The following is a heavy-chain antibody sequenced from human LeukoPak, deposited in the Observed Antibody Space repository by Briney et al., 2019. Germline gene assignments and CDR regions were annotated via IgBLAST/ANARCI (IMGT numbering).Heavy chain of an antibody. J-gene: IGHJ1*01. CDR3: ASLYYYDNSGYYLGSRRFHH. D-gene: IGHD3-22*01. Sequence: GGSLRLSCAASGFTFNNYAMSWVRQAPGKGLEWVSAISGSDAGTYYADSMKGRFTISRDNSKNTLYLQMNSLRAEDAAVYYCASLYYYDNSGYYLGSRRFHHWGQGTLVTVSS. V-gene: IGHV3-23*01. CDR2: ISGSDAGT. CDR1: GFTFNNYA.